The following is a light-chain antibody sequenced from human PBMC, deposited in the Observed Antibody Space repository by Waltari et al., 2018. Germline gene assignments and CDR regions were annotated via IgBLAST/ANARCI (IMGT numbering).Light chain of an antibody. V-gene: IGKV3D-15*01. CDR3: HQYKIWPEA. J-gene: IGKJ1*01. Sequence: EIVMTQSPATLSVSPGERATHSCTASQSISDSLGWYQQRPGQAPRLLIYGASTRATGIPARFSGSGSGTEFTLTISSLQSEDFAVYYCHQYKIWPEAFGQGTKVEIK. CDR2: GAS. CDR1: QSISDS.